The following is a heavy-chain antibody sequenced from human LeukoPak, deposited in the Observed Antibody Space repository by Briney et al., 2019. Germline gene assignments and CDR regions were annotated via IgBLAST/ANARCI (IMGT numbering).Heavy chain of an antibody. CDR1: GFTVSSNY. D-gene: IGHD6-19*01. Sequence: PGGSLRLSCAASGFTVSSNYMSWVRQAPGKGLEWVSVIYSGGSTYYADSVKGRFTISRDNSKNTLYLQMNSLRAEDTAVYYCARETAVAGTPAFDIWGQGTMVTVS. J-gene: IGHJ3*02. V-gene: IGHV3-66*01. CDR3: ARETAVAGTPAFDI. CDR2: IYSGGST.